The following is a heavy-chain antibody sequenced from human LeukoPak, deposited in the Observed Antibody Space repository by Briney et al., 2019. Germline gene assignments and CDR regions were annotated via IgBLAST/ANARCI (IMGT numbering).Heavy chain of an antibody. D-gene: IGHD3-22*01. CDR3: ARATYYDSSGYWGYYFDY. Sequence: GGSLRLSCAASGFTFSNYWMSWVRQAPGKGLEWVANISQHGSENYYVDSVRGRFTISRDNAQNSLYLQMNSLRAEDTAVYYCARATYYDSSGYWGYYFDYWGQGTLVTASS. CDR1: GFTFSNYW. V-gene: IGHV3-7*01. J-gene: IGHJ4*02. CDR2: ISQHGSEN.